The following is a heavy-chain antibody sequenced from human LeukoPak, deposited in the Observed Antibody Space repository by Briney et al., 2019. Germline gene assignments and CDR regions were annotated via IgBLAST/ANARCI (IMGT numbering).Heavy chain of an antibody. J-gene: IGHJ4*02. Sequence: GGSLRLSCAASGFTFSSYAMSWVRQAPGKGLEWVSAISGSGGSTYYADSVKGRFTISRDNSKNTLYLQMNSLRAEDTAVYYCASSSFGIAAAGTLDYWGQGTLVTVSS. CDR2: ISGSGGST. D-gene: IGHD6-13*01. CDR1: GFTFSSYA. V-gene: IGHV3-23*01. CDR3: ASSSFGIAAAGTLDY.